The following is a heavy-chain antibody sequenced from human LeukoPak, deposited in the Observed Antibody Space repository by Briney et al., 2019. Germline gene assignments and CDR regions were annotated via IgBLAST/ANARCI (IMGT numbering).Heavy chain of an antibody. CDR2: ISGSGGST. D-gene: IGHD5-18*01. V-gene: IGHV3-23*01. J-gene: IGHJ4*02. Sequence: GGSLRLSCAASGFTFSSYAMSWVRQAPGKGLEWVSAISGSGGSTYYADSVKGRFNISRDNSKNTMYLQINSLRAEDTAVYYCAKDHSYGYTEYYFDYWGQGTLVTVSS. CDR3: AKDHSYGYTEYYFDY. CDR1: GFTFSSYA.